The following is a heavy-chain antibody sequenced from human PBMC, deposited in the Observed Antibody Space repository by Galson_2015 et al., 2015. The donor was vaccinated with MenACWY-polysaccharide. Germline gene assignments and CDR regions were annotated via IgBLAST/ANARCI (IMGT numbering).Heavy chain of an antibody. J-gene: IGHJ4*02. CDR3: AREGRYYDSGSYYSSKGAFDY. V-gene: IGHV3-72*01. CDR1: GFTFSDHY. Sequence: SLRLSCAASGFTFSDHYMDWVRQAPGKGLEWVGRTRNKANSFITEYAASVRGRFTISRDDSKNSLYLQMNSLKTEDTAVYYCAREGRYYDSGSYYSSKGAFDYWGQGTLVTVSS. D-gene: IGHD3-22*01. CDR2: TRNKANSFIT.